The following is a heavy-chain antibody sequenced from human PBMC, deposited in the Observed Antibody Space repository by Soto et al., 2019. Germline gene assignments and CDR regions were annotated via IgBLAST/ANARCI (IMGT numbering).Heavy chain of an antibody. D-gene: IGHD3-16*01. J-gene: IGHJ4*02. CDR2: SNPNTGNT. CDR1: GYTFTHYD. V-gene: IGHV1-8*01. Sequence: QVQLVQSGADMKKPGASVKVSCKASGYTFTHYDINWVRQATRQGLEWMGWSNPNTGNTGFAQKYQDRVTMTRNTSLSTAYMELSSLRSEDTALYFCARGGWGSPFDFWGQGTPVTVSS. CDR3: ARGGWGSPFDF.